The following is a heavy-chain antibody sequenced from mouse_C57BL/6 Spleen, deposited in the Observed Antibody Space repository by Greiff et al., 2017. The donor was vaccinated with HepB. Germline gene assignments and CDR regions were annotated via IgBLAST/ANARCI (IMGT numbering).Heavy chain of an antibody. V-gene: IGHV1-55*01. CDR1: GYTFTSYW. CDR2: IYPGSGST. D-gene: IGHD1-1*01. Sequence: VQLQQPGAELVKPGASVKMSCKASGYTFTSYWITWVKQRPGQGLEWIRDIYPGSGSTNYNEKFKSKATLTVDTSSSTAYMQLSSLTSEDSAVYYCAREVYYGSSLDYWGQGTTLTVSS. J-gene: IGHJ2*01. CDR3: AREVYYGSSLDY.